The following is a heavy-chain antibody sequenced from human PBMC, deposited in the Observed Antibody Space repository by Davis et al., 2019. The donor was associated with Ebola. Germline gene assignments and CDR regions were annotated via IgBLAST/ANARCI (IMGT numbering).Heavy chain of an antibody. J-gene: IGHJ6*02. V-gene: IGHV3-30*18. CDR3: AKVIDTSAWYGYALDV. D-gene: IGHD6-19*01. CDR2: ISYDGSNK. Sequence: GESLKISCAASGFTFSSYGMHWVRQAPGKGLEWVAVISYDGSNKYYADSVRGRFTISRDNSKNTVFLEMNSLRAEDTAVYYCAKVIDTSAWYGYALDVWGQGTAVTVSS. CDR1: GFTFSSYG.